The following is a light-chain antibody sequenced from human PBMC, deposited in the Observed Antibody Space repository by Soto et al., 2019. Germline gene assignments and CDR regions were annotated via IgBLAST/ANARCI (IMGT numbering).Light chain of an antibody. Sequence: VLTQPPSASGTPGQRVTISCSGSSSNIGSNTVNWYQQLPGTAPKLLIYSNNQRPSGVPDRFSGSKSGTSASLAISGLQSEDEADYYCAAWDDSLNGYVFGTGTKVTVL. CDR2: SNN. CDR3: AAWDDSLNGYV. CDR1: SSNIGSNT. V-gene: IGLV1-44*01. J-gene: IGLJ1*01.